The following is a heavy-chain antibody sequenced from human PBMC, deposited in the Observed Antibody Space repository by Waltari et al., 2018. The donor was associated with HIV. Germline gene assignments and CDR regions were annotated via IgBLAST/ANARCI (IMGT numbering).Heavy chain of an antibody. V-gene: IGHV3-33*01. D-gene: IGHD1-26*01. J-gene: IGHJ6*02. CDR3: ARDRLATGSGGMDV. CDR2: IGYDGSTK. Sequence: QEQLVESGGGVVQPGRSLRLSCAASGFSFSNYGMHWVRQAPGKGREWVEIIGYDGSTKYYADSVKGRVTISRDNSKNTLYLQMNSLRVEDTAVYYCARDRLATGSGGMDVWGQGTTVTVSS. CDR1: GFSFSNYG.